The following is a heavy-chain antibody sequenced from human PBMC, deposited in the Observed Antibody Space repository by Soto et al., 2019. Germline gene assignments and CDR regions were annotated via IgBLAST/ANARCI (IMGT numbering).Heavy chain of an antibody. CDR2: IYTSGST. J-gene: IGHJ5*01. CDR1: GAFISGYY. D-gene: IGHD6-13*01. Sequence: PXETLSLTCTVAGAFISGYYWSWIRQPVGKGLEWIGRIYTSGSTKYSPSLKSRATMSVDTSKKQFSLKLNSVTAADTAVYYCARESTVAGTDNWFDYWGQGTLVTVSS. V-gene: IGHV4-4*07. CDR3: ARESTVAGTDNWFDY.